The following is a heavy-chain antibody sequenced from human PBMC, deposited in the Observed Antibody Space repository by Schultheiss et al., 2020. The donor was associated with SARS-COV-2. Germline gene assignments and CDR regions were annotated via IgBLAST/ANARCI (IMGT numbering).Heavy chain of an antibody. D-gene: IGHD6-19*01. CDR2: ISSGGYSI. CDR1: GFTFISYT. V-gene: IGHV3-21*04. Sequence: GESLKISCAASGFTFISYTMHWVRQAPGKGLEWLSSISSGGYSIYYAASLEGRFTISRDNAKNSLYLQMNSLRVEDTAVYYCTRGDLGWLPISPDHWGQGTPVTVSS. CDR3: TRGDLGWLPISPDH. J-gene: IGHJ4*02.